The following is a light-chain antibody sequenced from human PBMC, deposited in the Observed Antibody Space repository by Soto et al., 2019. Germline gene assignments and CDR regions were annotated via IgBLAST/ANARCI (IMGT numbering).Light chain of an antibody. J-gene: IGLJ1*01. V-gene: IGLV1-44*01. CDR1: SSNIGTSS. CDR3: AAWDDSLNGHV. Sequence: QSALNQPHSASGTPRQRVTISCSGSSSNIGTSSVHWFQQLPGTAPKLLISTTNQRPSGVPERFSGSKSGTSASLAISGLQSEDEADYYCAAWDDSLNGHVSGTGTKVTVL. CDR2: TTN.